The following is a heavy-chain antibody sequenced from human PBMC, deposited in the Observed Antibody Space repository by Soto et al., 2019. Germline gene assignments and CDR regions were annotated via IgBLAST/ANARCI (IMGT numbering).Heavy chain of an antibody. V-gene: IGHV4-59*01. CDR2: IYYSGIT. CDR1: GGSISSYY. CDR3: ARDRYASGY. Sequence: SETLSLTGTVSGGSISSYYWSWFRQPPGKGLEWIGYIYYSGITNYNPSLKSRVTISVDTSKNQFSLRLGSVTAADTAVYYCARDRYASGYLGQGTLVTVSP. J-gene: IGHJ4*02. D-gene: IGHD6-19*01.